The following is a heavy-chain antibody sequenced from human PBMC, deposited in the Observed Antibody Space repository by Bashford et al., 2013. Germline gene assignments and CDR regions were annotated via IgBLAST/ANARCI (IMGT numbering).Heavy chain of an antibody. D-gene: IGHD1-1*01. CDR1: GGPNRYLL. J-gene: IGHJ5*02. V-gene: IGHV4-59*12. Sequence: SVDPVPSPAPVSGGPNRYLLLGAGSGSPPRKGLEWIGYIYYSGSTYYNPSLKSRVTISVDTSKNQFSLRLSSVTAADTAVYYCARENNWNDGWLDPWGQGTLVTVSS. CDR2: IYYSGST. CDR3: ARENNWNDGWLDP.